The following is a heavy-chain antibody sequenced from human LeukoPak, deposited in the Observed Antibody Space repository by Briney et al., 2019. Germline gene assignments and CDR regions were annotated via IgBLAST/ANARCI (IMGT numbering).Heavy chain of an antibody. Sequence: SQTLSLTCTVSGGSISSGGYYWSWIRQPPGKGLEWIGYIYYSGSTYYNPSLKSRVTISVDTSKNQFSLKLSSVTAADTAVYYCAREVISHDAFDIWGQGTMVTVSS. CDR3: AREVISHDAFDI. V-gene: IGHV4-30-4*08. D-gene: IGHD3-22*01. CDR2: IYYSGST. J-gene: IGHJ3*02. CDR1: GGSISSGGYY.